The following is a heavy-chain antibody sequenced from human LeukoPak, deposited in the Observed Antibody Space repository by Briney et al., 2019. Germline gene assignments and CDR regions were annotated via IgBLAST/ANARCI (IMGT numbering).Heavy chain of an antibody. J-gene: IGHJ4*02. Sequence: ASVKVSCKVSGYTLTELSKHWVRQAPGKGLEWMGGFDPEDGETIYAQKFQGRVTMTEDTSTDTAYMELSSLRSEDTAVYYCAPLYCSGGSCYRLSYWGQGTLVTVSS. V-gene: IGHV1-24*01. CDR3: APLYCSGGSCYRLSY. CDR2: FDPEDGET. D-gene: IGHD2-15*01. CDR1: GYTLTELS.